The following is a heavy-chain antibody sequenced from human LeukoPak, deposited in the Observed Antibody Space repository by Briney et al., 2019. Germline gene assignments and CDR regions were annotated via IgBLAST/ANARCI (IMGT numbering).Heavy chain of an antibody. CDR3: ARETHDSSGYYFRDAFDI. J-gene: IGHJ3*02. CDR1: GGTFSSYA. V-gene: IGHV1-69*13. CDR2: IIPIFGTA. D-gene: IGHD3-22*01. Sequence: ASVKVSCKASGGTFSSYAISWVRQAPGQGLEWMGGIIPIFGTANYAQKFQGRVTITADESTSTAYMELSSLRSEDTAVYYCARETHDSSGYYFRDAFDIWGQGTMVTVSP.